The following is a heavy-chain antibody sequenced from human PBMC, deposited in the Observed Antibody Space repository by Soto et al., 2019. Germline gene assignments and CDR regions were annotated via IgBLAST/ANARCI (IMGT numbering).Heavy chain of an antibody. CDR3: ARALAVAFFDY. D-gene: IGHD6-19*01. CDR1: GFTFSSYE. V-gene: IGHV3-48*03. Sequence: GGSLRLSCAASGFTFSSYEMNWVRQAPGKGLEWVSYISSSGSTIYYADSVKGRFTISRDNAKNSLYLQMNSLRAEDTAVYYCARALAVAFFDYWGQGTLVTVSS. J-gene: IGHJ4*02. CDR2: ISSSGSTI.